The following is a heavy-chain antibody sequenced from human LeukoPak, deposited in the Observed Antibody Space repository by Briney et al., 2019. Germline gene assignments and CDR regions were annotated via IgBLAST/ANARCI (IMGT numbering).Heavy chain of an antibody. Sequence: PGGSLRLSCAASGFSFSSYWMSWVRQAPATGLEGMANIKQDGSEKYYVDSVKGRFTISRDNAKNSLYLQMNSLRAEDTAVYYCAIPGKEGVLLPKLFDYWRQGDMVTDSS. D-gene: IGHD2-8*01. V-gene: IGHV3-7*01. CDR1: GFSFSSYW. CDR2: IKQDGSEK. CDR3: AIPGKEGVLLPKLFDY. J-gene: IGHJ4*02.